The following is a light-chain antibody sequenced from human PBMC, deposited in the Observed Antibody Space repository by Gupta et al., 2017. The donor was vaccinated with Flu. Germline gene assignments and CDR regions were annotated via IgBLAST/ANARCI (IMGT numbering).Light chain of an antibody. Sequence: DVQMTQSPSSLSASVGDRVTITRRASQNIDNYLNWYQQHPGKAPKLLIFAASSLQSGVPSRFSGSVSGAYFTLTINSLQPEDFATYYCQQSYRTPYSFGQGTKLEI. J-gene: IGKJ2*03. V-gene: IGKV1-39*01. CDR1: QNIDNY. CDR2: AAS. CDR3: QQSYRTPYS.